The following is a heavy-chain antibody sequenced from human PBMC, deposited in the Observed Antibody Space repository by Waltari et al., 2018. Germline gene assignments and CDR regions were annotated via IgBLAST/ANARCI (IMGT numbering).Heavy chain of an antibody. CDR2: IIPIFGTA. D-gene: IGHD3-22*01. J-gene: IGHJ5*02. CDR3: ASPRGYYDSSGSPGWFDP. Sequence: QVQLVQSGAEVKKPGSSVTVSCKASGGTFSSYAISWVRQAPGQGREWMGGIIPIFGTANYAQKFQGRVTITADESTSTAYMELSSLRSEDTAVYYCASPRGYYDSSGSPGWFDPWGQGTLVTVSS. V-gene: IGHV1-69*01. CDR1: GGTFSSYA.